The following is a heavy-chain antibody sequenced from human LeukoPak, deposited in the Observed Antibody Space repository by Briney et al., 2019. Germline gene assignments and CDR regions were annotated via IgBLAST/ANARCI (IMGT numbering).Heavy chain of an antibody. J-gene: IGHJ5*02. Sequence: SSETLSLTCTVSGGSINGNYWSWIRQPPGKGLEWIAYVYSSGSTNYNPSLKSRVTISLDTSQNHFSLKLTSVTAADTAVYYCARVENTYYSNSRGQQVRWGTNWFEPWGQGTLVTVSS. D-gene: IGHD3-22*01. V-gene: IGHV4-59*01. CDR3: ARVENTYYSNSRGQQVRWGTNWFEP. CDR1: GGSINGNY. CDR2: VYSSGST.